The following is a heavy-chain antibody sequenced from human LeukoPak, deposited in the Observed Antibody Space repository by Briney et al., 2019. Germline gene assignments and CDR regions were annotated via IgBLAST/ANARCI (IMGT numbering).Heavy chain of an antibody. Sequence: ASVKVSCKASGYTFTSYGISWVRQAPGQGLEWMGWISAYNGNTNYAQKLQGRVTMTTDTSTSTAYMELRSLRSDDTAVYYCARSYYYDSGGYYSFDYWGQGTLVTVSS. CDR1: GYTFTSYG. V-gene: IGHV1-18*01. CDR3: ARSYYYDSGGYYSFDY. J-gene: IGHJ4*02. D-gene: IGHD3-22*01. CDR2: ISAYNGNT.